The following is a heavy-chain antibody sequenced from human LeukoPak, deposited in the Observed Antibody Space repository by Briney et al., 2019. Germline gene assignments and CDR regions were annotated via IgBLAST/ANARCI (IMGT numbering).Heavy chain of an antibody. Sequence: PSGTLSLTCAVSGGSISSSNWWSWVRQPPGKGLEWIGEIYHSGSTNYNPSLKSRVTISVDKSKNQFSLKLSSVTAADTAVYYCARVVEYNWNDKGVFDAFDIWGQGTMVTVSS. J-gene: IGHJ3*02. CDR3: ARVVEYNWNDKGVFDAFDI. D-gene: IGHD1-20*01. CDR2: IYHSGST. CDR1: GGSISSSNW. V-gene: IGHV4-4*02.